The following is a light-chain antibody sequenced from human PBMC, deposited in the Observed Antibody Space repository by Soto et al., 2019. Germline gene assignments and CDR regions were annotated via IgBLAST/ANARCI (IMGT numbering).Light chain of an antibody. J-gene: IGKJ5*01. CDR1: QSVSIM. Sequence: EIVMTQSPATLSVSPGERDTLSCRASQSVSIMLAWYQQKPGQAPRLLIYDTSTRATGIPSRFSGSGSGTEFTLTISSLQSEDFAVYYCQQYNNWPPITFGQGTRLEIK. V-gene: IGKV3-15*01. CDR2: DTS. CDR3: QQYNNWPPIT.